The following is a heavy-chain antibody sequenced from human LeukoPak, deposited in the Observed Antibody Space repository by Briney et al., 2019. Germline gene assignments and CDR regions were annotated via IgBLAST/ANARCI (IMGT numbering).Heavy chain of an antibody. D-gene: IGHD3-22*01. CDR1: GFTFSSYW. J-gene: IGHJ5*02. Sequence: GGSLRLSCAASGFTFSSYWMSWVRQAPGKGLEWVSSISSSSSYIYYADSVKGRFTISRDNAKNSLYLQMNSLRAEDTAVYYCARTKDVVVITTADWFDPWGQGTLVTVSS. CDR2: ISSSSSYI. V-gene: IGHV3-21*01. CDR3: ARTKDVVVITTADWFDP.